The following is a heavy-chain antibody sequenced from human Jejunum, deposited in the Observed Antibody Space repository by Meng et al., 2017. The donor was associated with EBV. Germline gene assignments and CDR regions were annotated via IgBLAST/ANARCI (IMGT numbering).Heavy chain of an antibody. D-gene: IGHD2-21*02. V-gene: IGHV7-4-1*02. Sequence: QVQLVQSGFELKKPWASVKVSCKASGYTFSRYAMNWVRQAPGQGLEWMGWINTRTGNPAYAQGFTGRFVFSLDTSVSTAYLQISSLKAEDTAVYYCASDISTATFGYWGQGTLVTVSS. CDR2: INTRTGNP. CDR1: GYTFSRYA. CDR3: ASDISTATFGY. J-gene: IGHJ4*02.